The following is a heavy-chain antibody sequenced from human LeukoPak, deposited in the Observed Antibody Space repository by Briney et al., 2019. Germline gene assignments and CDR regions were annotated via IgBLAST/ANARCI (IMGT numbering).Heavy chain of an antibody. CDR1: GFSVSSNY. V-gene: IGHV3-53*05. CDR3: AKDRRHTVSGGYFDL. CDR2: IYSGGNT. J-gene: IGHJ2*01. D-gene: IGHD3-10*01. Sequence: GGSLRLSCAASGFSVSSNYMSWVRQTPGKGLECVSLIYSGGNTYYADSVKGRFTISRDNAKNSLYLQMNSLRAGDTALYYCAKDRRHTVSGGYFDLWGRGTLVIVSS.